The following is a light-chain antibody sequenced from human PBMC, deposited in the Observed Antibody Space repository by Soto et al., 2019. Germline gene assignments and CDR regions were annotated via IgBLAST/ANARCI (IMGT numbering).Light chain of an antibody. V-gene: IGKV3-15*01. CDR2: GAS. J-gene: IGKJ2*01. CDR3: QQYKNWYT. Sequence: IVMTQSPATLSVSPGERVTLSCRASQSIGYSLAWYQQKPGQAPRLLIQGASNRATGIRVRFSGSGSGTEFTLTISSLQSEDFAVYYWQQYKNWYTFGQGTKLEIK. CDR1: QSIGYS.